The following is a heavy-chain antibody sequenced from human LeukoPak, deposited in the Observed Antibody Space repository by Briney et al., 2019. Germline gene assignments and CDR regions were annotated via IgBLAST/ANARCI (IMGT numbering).Heavy chain of an antibody. CDR1: GYTFTSYA. D-gene: IGHD6-19*01. J-gene: IGHJ5*02. CDR2: INTNTGNP. Sequence: GASVKVSCTASGYTFTSYAMNWVRQAPGQGLEWMGWINTNTGNPTYAQGFTGRFVFSLDTSVSTAYLQISSLKAEDTAVYYCARDLRAVAGRGDWFDPWGQGTLVTVS. CDR3: ARDLRAVAGRGDWFDP. V-gene: IGHV7-4-1*02.